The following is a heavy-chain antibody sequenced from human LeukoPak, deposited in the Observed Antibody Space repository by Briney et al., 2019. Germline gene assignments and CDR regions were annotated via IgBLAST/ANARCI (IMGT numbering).Heavy chain of an antibody. J-gene: IGHJ6*02. CDR2: INAGNGKT. D-gene: IGHD3-22*01. Sequence: AASVTVSFTCSGYTFTIYAMHWVRQAHGQRQEWVGWINAGNGKTKYSQKFQGRVTITRDTSASTAYMELSSLRSEDTAVYYCARVHDRSGYYGENYYYDGMDVWGQGTTVTVSS. V-gene: IGHV1-3*01. CDR1: GYTFTIYA. CDR3: ARVHDRSGYYGENYYYDGMDV.